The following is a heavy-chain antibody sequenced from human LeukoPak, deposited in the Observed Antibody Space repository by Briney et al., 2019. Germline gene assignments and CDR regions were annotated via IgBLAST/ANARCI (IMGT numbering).Heavy chain of an antibody. D-gene: IGHD2-15*01. J-gene: IGHJ3*02. V-gene: IGHV3-15*01. Sequence: GGSLRLSCAVSGFTFNNAWMSWVRQAPGKGLEWVGRIKSKTDGGTIDYAAPVKGRFTISRDDSKNTLYLQMNSLKTEDTAVYYCTTEPITPGAFDIWGQGTMVTVSS. CDR1: GFTFNNAW. CDR2: IKSKTDGGTI. CDR3: TTEPITPGAFDI.